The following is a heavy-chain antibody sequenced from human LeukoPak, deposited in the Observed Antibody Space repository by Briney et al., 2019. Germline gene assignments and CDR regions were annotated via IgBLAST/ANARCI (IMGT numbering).Heavy chain of an antibody. Sequence: GGSLKLSCAASGFTFDDYAMHWVRQAPGKGLEWVSLISWDGGSTYYADSVKGRFTISRDNSKNTLYLQMNSLRAEDTAVYYCAKGSDYGDYVGSDYWGQGTLVTVSS. CDR2: ISWDGGST. CDR1: GFTFDDYA. J-gene: IGHJ4*02. CDR3: AKGSDYGDYVGSDY. V-gene: IGHV3-43D*03. D-gene: IGHD4-17*01.